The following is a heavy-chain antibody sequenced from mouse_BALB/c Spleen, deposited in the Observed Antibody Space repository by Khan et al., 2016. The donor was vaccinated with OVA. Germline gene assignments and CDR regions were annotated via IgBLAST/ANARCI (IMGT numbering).Heavy chain of an antibody. CDR2: IDPENGNT. D-gene: IGHD2-3*01. V-gene: IGHV14-1*02. Sequence: EVELVESGAELVRPGALVNLSCKASGFNIKDYYMHWVKQRPEQGLEWIGWIDPENGNTIYDPKFQGKASITSDTSSNTAYLQLSSLTSEDTAVXYFARNGYSPWFAYWGQGTLVTVSA. CDR1: GFNIKDYY. CDR3: ARNGYSPWFAY. J-gene: IGHJ3*01.